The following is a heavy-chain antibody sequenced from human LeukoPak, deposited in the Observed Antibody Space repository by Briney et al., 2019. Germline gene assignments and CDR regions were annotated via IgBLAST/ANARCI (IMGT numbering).Heavy chain of an antibody. CDR1: GFTFSDFY. D-gene: IGHD5-18*01. CDR2: ISSSGGTI. V-gene: IGHV3-11*04. Sequence: GGSLRLSCAASGFTFSDFYMGWIRQSPGKGLEWVSYISSSGGTIYYADSVKGRFTISRDNAKNSLLLQMNSLRAEDTAVYYCARVIQLWGPTFDYWGQGTLVTVSS. J-gene: IGHJ4*02. CDR3: ARVIQLWGPTFDY.